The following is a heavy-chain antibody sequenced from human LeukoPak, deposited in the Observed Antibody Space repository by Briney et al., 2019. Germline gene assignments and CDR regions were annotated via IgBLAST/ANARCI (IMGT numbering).Heavy chain of an antibody. V-gene: IGHV4-4*07. CDR2: IYTSGST. CDR1: GGSISSYY. Sequence: SETLSLTCIVSGGSISSYYWSWIRQPAGKGLEWIGRIYTSGSTNYNPSLKSRVTMSVDTSKNQFSLKLSSVTAADTAVYYCAREGYSSGWSHFDYWGQGTLVTVSS. D-gene: IGHD6-19*01. CDR3: AREGYSSGWSHFDY. J-gene: IGHJ4*02.